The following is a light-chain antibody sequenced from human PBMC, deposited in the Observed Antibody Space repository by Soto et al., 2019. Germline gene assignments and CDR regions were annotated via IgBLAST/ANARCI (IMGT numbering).Light chain of an antibody. CDR1: SGDIGSYNR. CDR3: SSYTNVKTRACV. CDR2: EVT. J-gene: IGLJ1*01. V-gene: IGLV2-14*01. Sequence: QSALTQPASVSGSPGQSITISCTGTSGDIGSYNRVSWYQQHPGKAPKLIIYEVTARPSGVSNRFSGYKSGNTASLTISGLQAEDEAEYYCSSYTNVKTRACVFGTGTKVTVL.